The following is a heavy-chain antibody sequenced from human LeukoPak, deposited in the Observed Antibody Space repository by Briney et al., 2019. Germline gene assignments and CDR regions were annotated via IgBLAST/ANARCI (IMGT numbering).Heavy chain of an antibody. Sequence: PGGSLRLSCAASGFTFSDYYMSCIPQAPGKGLECVSYISSSCSTIYYADSVKGRFTISRDNAKNSLYLQMNSLRAEDTAVYYCARARYCSSTSCYFGYYYYGVDVWGQGTTVTVSS. CDR1: GFTFSDYY. CDR2: ISSSCSTI. J-gene: IGHJ6*02. V-gene: IGHV3-11*01. D-gene: IGHD2-2*01. CDR3: ARARYCSSTSCYFGYYYYGVDV.